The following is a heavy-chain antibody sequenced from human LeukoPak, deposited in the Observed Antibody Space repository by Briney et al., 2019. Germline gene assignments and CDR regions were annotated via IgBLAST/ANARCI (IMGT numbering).Heavy chain of an antibody. D-gene: IGHD6-13*01. J-gene: IGHJ4*02. CDR3: ARGNDPAAGTYYFDY. CDR1: GGSFTGYY. Sequence: SETLSLTRALYGGSFTGYYWSWVRQPPGKGLEWVGEINHSVSTNYNPAPKSRVTISVDTSKNQYSLKLSSVTAADTAVYYCARGNDPAAGTYYFDYWGQGTLVTVSS. V-gene: IGHV4-34*01. CDR2: INHSVST.